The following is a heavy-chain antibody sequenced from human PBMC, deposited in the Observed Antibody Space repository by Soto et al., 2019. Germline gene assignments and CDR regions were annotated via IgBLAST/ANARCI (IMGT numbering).Heavy chain of an antibody. Sequence: SETLSLTCAVYGGSFSGYYWSWIRQPPGKGLEWIGEINHSGSTNYNPSLKSRVTISVDTSKNQFSLKLSSVTAADTAVYYCARAHYYGKDYWGQGTLVTVS. CDR2: INHSGST. V-gene: IGHV4-34*01. D-gene: IGHD3-10*01. CDR1: GGSFSGYY. CDR3: ARAHYYGKDY. J-gene: IGHJ4*02.